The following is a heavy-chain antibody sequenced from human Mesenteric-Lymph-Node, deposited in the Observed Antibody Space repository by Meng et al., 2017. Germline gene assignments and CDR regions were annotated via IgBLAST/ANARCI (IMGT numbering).Heavy chain of an antibody. D-gene: IGHD4-17*01. CDR3: ARAYGDYDEGHTRFDF. CDR2: INPNSGGT. V-gene: IGHV1-2*02. J-gene: IGHJ4*02. CDR1: GYTFTGYY. Sequence: ASVKVSCKASGYTFTGYYMHWVRQAPGQGLEWMGWINPNSGGTNYAQKFQGRVTMTRDTSISTAYMELSRLRSDDTAVYYCARAYGDYDEGHTRFDFWGQGTLVTVSS.